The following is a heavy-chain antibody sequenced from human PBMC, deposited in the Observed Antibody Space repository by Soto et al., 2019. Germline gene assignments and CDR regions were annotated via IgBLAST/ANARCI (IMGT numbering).Heavy chain of an antibody. CDR1: GYTFNKYW. V-gene: IGHV5-51*01. D-gene: IGHD3-22*01. CDR3: GRPARNDSGYAWFTISRDDSKNTAYLQMNSLKTEDTAVYYCTRQYSGYDFQDAFDI. J-gene: IGHJ3*02. CDR2: INPADSKT. Sequence: GESLKISCRCSGYTFNKYWVGWVRQMPGKGLEWMGIINPADSKTRYSPSFQGQVTISVDKSINTAYLQWSRLQASDTAMYYCGRPARNDSGYAWFTISRDDSKNTAYLQMNSLKTEDTAVYYCTRQYSGYDFQDAFDIWGQGTMVTVSS.